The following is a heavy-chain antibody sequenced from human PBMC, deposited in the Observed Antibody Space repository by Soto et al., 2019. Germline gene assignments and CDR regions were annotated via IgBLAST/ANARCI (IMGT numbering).Heavy chain of an antibody. V-gene: IGHV3-11*01. CDR1: GFTFSDYY. J-gene: IGHJ6*02. CDR2: ISSSGSTI. D-gene: IGHD6-13*01. Sequence: RRLSCAASGFTFSDYYMSWIRQAPGKGLEWVSYISSSGSTIYYADSVKGRFTISRDNAKNSLYLQMNSLRAEDTAVYYCARANGYSSSWYDPHYYGMDVWGQGTTVTVSS. CDR3: ARANGYSSSWYDPHYYGMDV.